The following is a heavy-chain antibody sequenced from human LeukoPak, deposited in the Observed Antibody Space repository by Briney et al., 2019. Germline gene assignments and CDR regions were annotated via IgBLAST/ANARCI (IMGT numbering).Heavy chain of an antibody. CDR2: INEDGSQK. CDR1: GFTFSSYW. Sequence: GGSLRLSCVTSGFTFSSYWMSWVRQAPGRGLEWVANINEDGSQKNYVDSMKGRLTISRDNAKNSVYLQMDSLRVDDTAVYYCARPSSYSSAWGSDHWGQGTLVTVRS. V-gene: IGHV3-7*01. D-gene: IGHD6-19*01. J-gene: IGHJ4*02. CDR3: ARPSSYSSAWGSDH.